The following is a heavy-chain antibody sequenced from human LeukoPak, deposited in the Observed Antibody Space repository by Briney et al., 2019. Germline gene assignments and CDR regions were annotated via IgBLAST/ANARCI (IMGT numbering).Heavy chain of an antibody. J-gene: IGHJ4*02. CDR3: ARVMNGVATTFDY. V-gene: IGHV4-59*01. D-gene: IGHD5-12*01. CDR2: IYYSGSA. Sequence: IGNIYYSGSANYSPSLKSRVTISVDMSKNQLSLKLRSVSAADTAVYYCARVMNGVATTFDYWGQGTLVTVSS.